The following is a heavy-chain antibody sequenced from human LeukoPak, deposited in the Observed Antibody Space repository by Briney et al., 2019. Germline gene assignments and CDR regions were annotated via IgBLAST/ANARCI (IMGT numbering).Heavy chain of an antibody. J-gene: IGHJ3*02. CDR1: GGSVSSGSYY. CDR2: IYYSGST. D-gene: IGHD2-15*01. V-gene: IGHV4-61*01. Sequence: SETLSLTCTVSGGSVSSGSYYWSWIRQPPGKGLEWIGYIYYSGSTNYNPSLKSRVTISVDTSKNQFSLKLSSVTAADTAVYYCARYCSGGSCYSSYRAFDIWGQGTMVTVSS. CDR3: ARYCSGGSCYSSYRAFDI.